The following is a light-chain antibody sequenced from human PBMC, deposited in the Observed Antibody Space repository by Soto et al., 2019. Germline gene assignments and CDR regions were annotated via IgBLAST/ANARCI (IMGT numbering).Light chain of an antibody. CDR1: QSVSSAH. J-gene: IGKJ2*01. CDR2: GAF. V-gene: IGKV3-20*01. Sequence: EIVLTQSPGTLSLSPGERATLSCRASQSVSSAHLAWYQQKPGQAPRLLIYGAFSRATGIPDRFSGSGSGTDFTLTISRLEPEDVAVYYCQQYGSSPMYTFGQGTKLEIK. CDR3: QQYGSSPMYT.